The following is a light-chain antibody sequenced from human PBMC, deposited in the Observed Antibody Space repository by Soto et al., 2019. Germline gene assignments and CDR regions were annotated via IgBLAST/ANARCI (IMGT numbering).Light chain of an antibody. CDR2: GAF. Sequence: EIVLTQSPGTLSLSPGERATLSCRASQSISSSYLAWYQQKPGQAPRLLIYGAFRRATGIPDRFSGSGSGTDFPLTISRLEPEDFAVYYCQQYGNSPPYTFGQGTKLEIK. V-gene: IGKV3-20*01. CDR3: QQYGNSPPYT. CDR1: QSISSSY. J-gene: IGKJ2*01.